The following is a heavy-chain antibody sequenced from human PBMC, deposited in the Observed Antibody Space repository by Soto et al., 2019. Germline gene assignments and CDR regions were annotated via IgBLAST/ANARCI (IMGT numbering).Heavy chain of an antibody. CDR3: ARDDCISTSCYVSY. D-gene: IGHD2-2*01. V-gene: IGHV4-59*01. CDR1: GGSISRYD. J-gene: IGHJ4*02. Sequence: SQALSLTCTVSGGSISRYDWSWIRQPPGKGLEWIGYIYYSGSTNYNPSLKSRVTISVDTSKNQFSLKLSSVTAADTAVYYCARDDCISTSCYVSYWGQGTLVTVS. CDR2: IYYSGST.